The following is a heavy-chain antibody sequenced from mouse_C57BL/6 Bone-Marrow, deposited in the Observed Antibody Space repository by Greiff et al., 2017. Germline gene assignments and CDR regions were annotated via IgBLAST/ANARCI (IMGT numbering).Heavy chain of an antibody. D-gene: IGHD1-1*01. CDR1: GYTFTSYW. CDR2: IDPSDSYT. V-gene: IGHV1-69*01. Sequence: QVQLQQPGAELVMPGASVKLSCKASGYTFTSYWMHWVKQRPGQGLEWIGEIDPSDSYTNYNQKFKGKSTLTVDKSSSTAYMQLSSLTSEDSAVYYRARSVYYYGSSCAMDYWGQGTSVSVSS. J-gene: IGHJ4*01. CDR3: ARSVYYYGSSCAMDY.